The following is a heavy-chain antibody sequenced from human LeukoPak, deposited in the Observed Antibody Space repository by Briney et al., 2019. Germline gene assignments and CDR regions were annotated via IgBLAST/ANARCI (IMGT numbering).Heavy chain of an antibody. CDR1: GFTFSKAW. D-gene: IGHD4-23*01. J-gene: IGHJ4*02. CDR3: TSSGSRWDYFDY. Sequence: GGSLRLSCAASGFTFSKAWMIWVRQAPGKGLEWVARIKTKPEGGTTDYAAPVNGRFTISRDDSKNTLYLQMNSLKTEDTAVYYCTSSGSRWDYFDYWGQGTLATVSS. CDR2: IKTKPEGGTT. V-gene: IGHV3-15*05.